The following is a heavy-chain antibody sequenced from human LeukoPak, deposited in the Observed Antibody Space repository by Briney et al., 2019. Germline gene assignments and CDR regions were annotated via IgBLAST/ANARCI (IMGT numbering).Heavy chain of an antibody. CDR1: GYTFTSYD. V-gene: IGHV1-8*01. Sequence: ASVKVSCKASGYTFTSYDINWVRQATRQGLEWMGSMNPNSGNTGYAQKFQGRVTMTRNTSISTAYMELSSLRSEDTAVYYCARGRIAAAGRHIGGYWGQGTLVTVSS. CDR3: ARGRIAAAGRHIGGY. CDR2: MNPNSGNT. J-gene: IGHJ4*02. D-gene: IGHD6-13*01.